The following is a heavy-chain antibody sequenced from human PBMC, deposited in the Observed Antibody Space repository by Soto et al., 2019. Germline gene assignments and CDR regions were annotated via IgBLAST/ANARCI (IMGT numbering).Heavy chain of an antibody. D-gene: IGHD2-15*01. CDR1: GFTFSSYA. Sequence: EVQLLESGGGLVQPGGSLRLSCAASGFTFSSYAMRWVRQAPGKGLEWVSAISGSGGSTYYADSVKGRFTISRDNSKNTLYLQMNSLRAEDTAVYYCAKDGAGSGVNFDYWGQGTLVTVSS. V-gene: IGHV3-23*01. CDR2: ISGSGGST. J-gene: IGHJ4*02. CDR3: AKDGAGSGVNFDY.